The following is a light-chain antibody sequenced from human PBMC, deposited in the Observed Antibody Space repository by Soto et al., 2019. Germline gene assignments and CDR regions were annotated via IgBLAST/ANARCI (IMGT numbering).Light chain of an antibody. CDR3: QQRSNSTPYT. J-gene: IGKJ2*01. V-gene: IGKV3-11*01. CDR1: QSVSSY. Sequence: EIVLTQSPATLSLSPGERATLSCRASQSVSSYLAWYQQKPGQAPRLLIYDASNRATGIPARFSGSGSGTDFTLTISSLEPEDFAVYYCQQRSNSTPYTFGQGTKLEIK. CDR2: DAS.